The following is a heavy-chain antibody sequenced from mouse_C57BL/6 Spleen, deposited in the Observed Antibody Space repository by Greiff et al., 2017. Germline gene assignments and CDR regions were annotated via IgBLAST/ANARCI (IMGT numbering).Heavy chain of an antibody. Sequence: QVHVKQPGAELVKPGASVKVSCKASGYTFTSYWMHWVKQRPGQGLEWIGRIHPSDSDTNYNQKFKGKATLTVDKSSSTAYMQLSSLTSEDSAVYYCATPAAQASWFAYWGQGTLVTVSA. CDR1: GYTFTSYW. D-gene: IGHD3-2*02. CDR3: ATPAAQASWFAY. J-gene: IGHJ3*01. V-gene: IGHV1-74*01. CDR2: IHPSDSDT.